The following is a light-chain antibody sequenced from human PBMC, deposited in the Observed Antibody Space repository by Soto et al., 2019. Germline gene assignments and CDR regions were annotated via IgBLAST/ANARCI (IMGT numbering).Light chain of an antibody. J-gene: IGLJ2*01. CDR3: AAWDDSLNGVI. Sequence: QSVLTQPPSASGTPGQRVTISCSGSSSNIGSNSVNWFQQFPGAAPKVLIYYNNRRPSGVPDRFSGSKSGTSASLAISGLQSEDEADYYCAAWDDSLNGVIFGEGTQLTVL. CDR2: YNN. V-gene: IGLV1-44*01. CDR1: SSNIGSNS.